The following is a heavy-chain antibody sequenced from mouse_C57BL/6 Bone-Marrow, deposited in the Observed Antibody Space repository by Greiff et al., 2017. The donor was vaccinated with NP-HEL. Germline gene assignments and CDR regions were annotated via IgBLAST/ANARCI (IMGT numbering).Heavy chain of an antibody. Sequence: QVHVKQPGPELVKPGASVKLSCKASGYTFTTYSMHWVKQRPGQGLAWIGMIHPNSGSTNYNQKFKRKATLTVDISSSTAYMQLSSLASEDSAVYCCGRRGVVTAGLACWGEGTLVTV. CDR1: GYTFTTYS. D-gene: IGHD2-1*01. CDR3: GRRGVVTAGLAC. J-gene: IGHJ3*01. V-gene: IGHV1-64*01. CDR2: IHPNSGST.